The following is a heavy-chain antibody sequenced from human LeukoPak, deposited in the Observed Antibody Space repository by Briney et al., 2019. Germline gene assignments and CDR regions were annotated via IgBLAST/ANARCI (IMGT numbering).Heavy chain of an antibody. V-gene: IGHV1-46*03. Sequence: PSVKLSCKASGYTFTSYCMHWVRQSPGQGLEWMGMINTSGGSRNYAQNFQCRVTMTRDTSTSTVYMELSSLRAEDTAVYYCTGGAAAGTYWGQGTLVTVSS. CDR2: INTSGGSR. J-gene: IGHJ4*02. D-gene: IGHD6-13*01. CDR3: TGGAAAGTY. CDR1: GYTFTSYC.